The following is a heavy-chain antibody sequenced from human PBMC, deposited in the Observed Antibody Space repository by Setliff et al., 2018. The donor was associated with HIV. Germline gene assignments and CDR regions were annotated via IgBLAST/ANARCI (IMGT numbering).Heavy chain of an antibody. V-gene: IGHV4-34*01. CDR2: ITQGGST. D-gene: IGHD1-1*01. CDR3: ARTRALQSDNWNPFDG. J-gene: IGHJ4*02. Sequence: SETLSLTCAVYGGSFSGYYWSWIRQSPGLGLEWIADITQGGSTTYNPSLKSRVIISVDTSKNQFSLKMFSVTAADTAVYFCARTRALQSDNWNPFDGWGQGTVVTVSS. CDR1: GGSFSGYY.